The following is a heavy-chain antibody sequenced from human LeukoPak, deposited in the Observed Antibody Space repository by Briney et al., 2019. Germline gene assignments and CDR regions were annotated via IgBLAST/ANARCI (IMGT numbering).Heavy chain of an antibody. J-gene: IGHJ4*02. V-gene: IGHV4-34*01. CDR2: INHSGST. CDR3: ARGSGSSWFDY. D-gene: IGHD6-13*01. Sequence: SETLSLTCAVYGGSFSGYYWSWIRQPPGKGLEWIGEINHSGSTNYNPSLKSRVTISVDTSKNQFSLKLSSVTAADTAVYYCARGSGSSWFDYWGQGPLVTVSS. CDR1: GGSFSGYY.